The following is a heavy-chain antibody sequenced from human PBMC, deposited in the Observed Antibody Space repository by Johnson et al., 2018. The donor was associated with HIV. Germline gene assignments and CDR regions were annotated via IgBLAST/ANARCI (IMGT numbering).Heavy chain of an antibody. CDR2: IYSGGDT. V-gene: IGHV3-66*01. CDR1: GFTVSSNY. CDR3: ARAPGFSRAFDI. J-gene: IGHJ3*02. Sequence: VQLVASGGGLVQRGGSLRLSCAVSGFTVSSNYITWVRQAPGKGLEWISVIYSGGDTYYADSVKGRFTISRDDYKNTLYLQMNRLTAEDTAVYYCARAPGFSRAFDIWGQGTMVTVSS. D-gene: IGHD3-10*01.